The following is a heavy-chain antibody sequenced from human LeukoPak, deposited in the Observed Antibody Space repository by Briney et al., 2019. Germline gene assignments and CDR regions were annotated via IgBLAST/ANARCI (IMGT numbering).Heavy chain of an antibody. CDR3: AKGFYYYGSGSYRYFEQ. V-gene: IGHV3-30*18. J-gene: IGHJ4*02. CDR1: GFTFSTYA. CDR2: ISYDGRQK. Sequence: GRSQTLSCAASGFTFSTYAMHWVRQAPGKGLEWVAVISYDGRQKYYADSVKGRFTISRDNSKNTLYLQMNSLRAEDTAVYYCAKGFYYYGSGSYRYFEQWGQGTLVTVSS. D-gene: IGHD3-10*01.